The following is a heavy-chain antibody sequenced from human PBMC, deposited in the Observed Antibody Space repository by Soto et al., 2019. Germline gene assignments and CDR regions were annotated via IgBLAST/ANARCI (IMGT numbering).Heavy chain of an antibody. CDR3: AREGVLVPAAAPIYYYYGMDV. J-gene: IGHJ6*02. V-gene: IGHV4-31*03. CDR1: GGSISSGGYY. CDR2: IYYSGST. D-gene: IGHD2-2*01. Sequence: QVQLQESGPGLVKPSQTLSLTCTVSGGSISSGGYYWSWIRQPPGKGLEWIGYIYYSGSTYYNPSLKSRVTISVDTSKNQFSLKLSSVTAADTAVYYCAREGVLVPAAAPIYYYYGMDVWGQGTTVTVSS.